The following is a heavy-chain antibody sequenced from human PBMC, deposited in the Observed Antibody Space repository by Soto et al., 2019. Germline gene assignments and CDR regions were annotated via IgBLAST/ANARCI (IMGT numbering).Heavy chain of an antibody. CDR2: ISAYNGNT. Sequence: VASVKVSWKASGYTFTSYGISWVRQAPGQGLEWMGWISAYNGNTNYAQKLQGRVTMTTDTSTSTAYIELRSLRSDDTAVYYCARDRSSSTSCYAWCVDPGWFAPWGQGTLVTVSS. CDR3: ARDRSSSTSCYAWCVDPGWFAP. D-gene: IGHD2-2*01. CDR1: GYTFTSYG. J-gene: IGHJ5*02. V-gene: IGHV1-18*01.